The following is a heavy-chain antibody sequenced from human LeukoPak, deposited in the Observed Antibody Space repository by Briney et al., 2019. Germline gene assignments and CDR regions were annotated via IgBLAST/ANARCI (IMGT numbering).Heavy chain of an antibody. D-gene: IGHD6-19*01. J-gene: IGHJ3*02. CDR2: IYSTGTT. CDR3: VRTXXSSGRLXTXDI. Sequence: GGSLRLSCAASGFTVSSNYMSWVRQTPGKGLEWVSVIYSTGTTYFADSVKGRFAITRDNSKNTLYLQMISLRAEDTAVYYCVRTXXSSGRLXTXDIWGQXXXVTV. V-gene: IGHV3-66*01. CDR1: GFTVSSNY.